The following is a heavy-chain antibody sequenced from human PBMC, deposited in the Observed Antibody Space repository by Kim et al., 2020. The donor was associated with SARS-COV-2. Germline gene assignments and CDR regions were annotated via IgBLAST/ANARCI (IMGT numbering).Heavy chain of an antibody. D-gene: IGHD1-26*01. CDR1: GFTFSSYG. V-gene: IGHV3-30*18. CDR2: ISYDGSNK. CDR3: AKSGSGSYPSLYDY. J-gene: IGHJ4*02. Sequence: GGSLRLSCAASGFTFSSYGMHLVRQAPGKGLEWVAVISYDGSNKYYADSVKGRFTISRDNSKNTLYLQMNSLRAEDTAVYYCAKSGSGSYPSLYDYWGQRTLVTVSS.